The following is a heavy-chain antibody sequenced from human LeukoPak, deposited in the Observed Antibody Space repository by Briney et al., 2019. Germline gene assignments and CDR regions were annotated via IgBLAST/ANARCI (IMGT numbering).Heavy chain of an antibody. J-gene: IGHJ4*02. Sequence: ASVKVSCKVSGYTLTELSMHWVRQAPGKGLEWMGGFDPEDGETIYAQKFQGRVTMTEDTSTDTAYMELSSLRSEDTAVYYCATDEGELLGFDYWGQGTLVTFSS. V-gene: IGHV1-24*01. CDR2: FDPEDGET. D-gene: IGHD1-26*01. CDR3: ATDEGELLGFDY. CDR1: GYTLTELS.